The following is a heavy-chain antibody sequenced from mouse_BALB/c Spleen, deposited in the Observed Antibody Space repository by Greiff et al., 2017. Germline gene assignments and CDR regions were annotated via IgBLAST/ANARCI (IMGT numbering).Heavy chain of an antibody. CDR3: TRAPTEGAMDY. Sequence: EVKLQESGGGLVKPGGSLKLSCAASGFTFSSYTMSWVRQTPEKRLEWVATISSGGSYTYYPDSVKGRFTISRDNAKNTLYLQMSSLKSEDTAMYYCTRAPTEGAMDYWGQGTSVTVSS. J-gene: IGHJ4*01. V-gene: IGHV5-6-4*01. CDR2: ISSGGSYT. D-gene: IGHD5-1*01. CDR1: GFTFSSYT.